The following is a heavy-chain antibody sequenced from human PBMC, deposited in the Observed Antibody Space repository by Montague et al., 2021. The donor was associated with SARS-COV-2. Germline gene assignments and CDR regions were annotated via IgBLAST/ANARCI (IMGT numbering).Heavy chain of an antibody. CDR1: GFTFSTYG. J-gene: IGHJ4*02. V-gene: IGHV3-23*01. D-gene: IGHD3-10*01. Sequence: SLRLSWAASGFTFSTYGMTWVRQAPGKGLEWVSSISASAMRTHYPDSVKGRFTISRDNSKNTLYLQMSSLRAEDTAVYFCLNYHGSGSYGDFWGQGTQVTVSP. CDR2: ISASAMRT. CDR3: LNYHGSGSYGDF.